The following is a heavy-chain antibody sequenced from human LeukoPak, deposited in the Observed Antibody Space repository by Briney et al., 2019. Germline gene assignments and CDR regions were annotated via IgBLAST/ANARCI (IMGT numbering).Heavy chain of an antibody. V-gene: IGHV3-23*01. CDR3: AKVTYGSGTYGAFDS. CDR1: GFTFSSHG. D-gene: IGHD3-10*01. CDR2: ISGSGDYT. Sequence: GGTLRLSCAASGFTFSSHGMSWVRQAPGKGLEWVSTISGSGDYTYYADSVKGRFTISRDNSKNTLYLQMNSLRAEGTAVYYCAKVTYGSGTYGAFDSWGQGTLVTVSS. J-gene: IGHJ4*02.